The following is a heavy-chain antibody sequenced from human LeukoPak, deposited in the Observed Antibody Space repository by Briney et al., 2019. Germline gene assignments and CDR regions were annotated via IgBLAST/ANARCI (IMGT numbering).Heavy chain of an antibody. CDR3: ARDLLTYYYGMDV. CDR1: GGTFSSYA. Sequence: SVKVSCKASGGTFSSYAISWVRQAPGQGPEWMGRIIPILGIANYAQKFQGRVTITADKSTSTAYMELSSLRSEDTAVYYCARDLLTYYYGMDVWGQGTTVNVSS. CDR2: IIPILGIA. J-gene: IGHJ6*02. V-gene: IGHV1-69*04.